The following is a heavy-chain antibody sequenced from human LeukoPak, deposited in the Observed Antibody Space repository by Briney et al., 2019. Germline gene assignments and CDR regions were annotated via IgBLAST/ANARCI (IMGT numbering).Heavy chain of an antibody. CDR2: SNHSGGS. D-gene: IGHD5-18*01. V-gene: IGHV4-34*01. J-gene: IGHJ4*02. Sequence: SETLSLTCGVYGGSFSGYYWSWIRQPPGKGLEWIGESNHSGGSNYNPSLKSRVTISVDTSKNQFSLKLSSVTAADTAVYYCARAGLWLSRGATFVDYWGQGTLVTVSS. CDR3: ARAGLWLSRGATFVDY. CDR1: GGSFSGYY.